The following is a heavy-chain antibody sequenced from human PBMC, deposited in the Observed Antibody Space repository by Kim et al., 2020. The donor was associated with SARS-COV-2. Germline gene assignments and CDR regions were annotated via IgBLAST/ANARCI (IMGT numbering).Heavy chain of an antibody. V-gene: IGHV4-59*08. J-gene: IGHJ2*01. CDR2: IYYSGST. D-gene: IGHD4-4*01. Sequence: SETLSLTCTVSGGSISSYYWSWIRQPPGKGLEWIGYIYYSGSTNYNPSLKSRVTISVDTSKNQFSLKLSSVTAADTAVYYCATRRDGYSYWYFDLWGRGTLVTVSS. CDR1: GGSISSYY. CDR3: ATRRDGYSYWYFDL.